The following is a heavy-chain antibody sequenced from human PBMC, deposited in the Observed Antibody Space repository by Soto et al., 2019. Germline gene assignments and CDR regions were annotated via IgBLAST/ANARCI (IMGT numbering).Heavy chain of an antibody. J-gene: IGHJ6*01. D-gene: IGHD3-10*01. Sequence: QVQLLESGGGVVRPGRSLRLSCAASGFIFSSYAMHWVRQAPGKGLEWVAVISHGGNEKYYADSVEGRFTISRDNSKNMVYLQMNGLRPEDTAVYYCAKVSSDRGYYYFAMDVW. CDR3: AKVSSDRGYYYFAMDV. CDR2: ISHGGNEK. V-gene: IGHV3-30*18. CDR1: GFIFSSYA.